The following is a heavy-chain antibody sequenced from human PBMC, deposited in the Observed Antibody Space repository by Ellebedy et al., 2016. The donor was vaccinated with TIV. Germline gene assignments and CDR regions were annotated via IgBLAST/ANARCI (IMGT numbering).Heavy chain of an antibody. D-gene: IGHD2-21*02. CDR1: GYTFTSYG. CDR2: ISAYNGNT. V-gene: IGHV1-18*01. J-gene: IGHJ4*02. CDR3: ARDSVIGDSVV. Sequence: ASVKVSYXASGYTFTSYGISWVRQAPGQGLEWMGWISAYNGNTNYAQKLQGRVTMTTDTSTSTAYMELSSLRSEDTAVYYCARDSVIGDSVVWGQGTLVTVSS.